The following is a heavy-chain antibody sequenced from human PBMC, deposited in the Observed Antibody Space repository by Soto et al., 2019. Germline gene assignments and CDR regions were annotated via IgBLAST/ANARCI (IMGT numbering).Heavy chain of an antibody. CDR2: IWYDGSNK. D-gene: IGHD1-7*01. CDR1: GFTFSSYG. Sequence: PGGSLRLSCAASGFTFSSYGMHWVRQAPGKGLEWVAVIWYDGSNKYYADSVKGRFTISRDNSKNTLYLQMNSLRAEDTAVYYCAGGAQDWNYDYYYYYGMDVWGQGTTVTVSS. V-gene: IGHV3-33*01. J-gene: IGHJ6*02. CDR3: AGGAQDWNYDYYYYYGMDV.